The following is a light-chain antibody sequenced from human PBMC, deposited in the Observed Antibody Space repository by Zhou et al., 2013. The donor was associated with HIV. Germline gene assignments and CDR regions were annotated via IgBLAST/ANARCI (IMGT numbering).Light chain of an antibody. CDR2: DAS. Sequence: IVMTQSPATLPVSPGERATLSCRASQSVRSYLAWYQQKPGQAPRLLISDASTRATGVPARFSGSGSGTEFTLTINSLQSEDFALYYCQQYSNWPPVTFGGGTKVEIK. CDR3: QQYSNWPPVT. V-gene: IGKV3-15*01. J-gene: IGKJ4*01. CDR1: QSVRSY.